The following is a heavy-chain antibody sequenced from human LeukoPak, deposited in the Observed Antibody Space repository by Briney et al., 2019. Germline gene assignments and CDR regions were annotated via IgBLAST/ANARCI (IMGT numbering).Heavy chain of an antibody. CDR3: ARVNYSSFDY. V-gene: IGHV3-7*01. CDR1: GFTFSSYW. Sequence: GGSLRLSCAASGFTFSSYWVSWVRQAPGKGLEWVANIKQDGSEKYYVDSVKGRFTISRDNAKNSLYLQMNSLRAEDTAVYYCARVNYSSFDYWGQGTLVTVSS. J-gene: IGHJ4*02. D-gene: IGHD6-19*01. CDR2: IKQDGSEK.